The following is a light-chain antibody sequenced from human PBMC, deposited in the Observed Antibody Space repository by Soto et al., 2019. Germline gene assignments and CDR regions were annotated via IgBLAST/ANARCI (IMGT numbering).Light chain of an antibody. Sequence: DIQMTQSPSTLSASVGDRVTITCRASQSISSWLAWYQQKPGKAPKLLIYKTSSIKSGVPSRFSGSGSGTAFTRTISSLLADDFAPYYCQQSRVFGPGTIVDIK. J-gene: IGKJ3*01. V-gene: IGKV1-5*03. CDR2: KTS. CDR3: QQSRV. CDR1: QSISSW.